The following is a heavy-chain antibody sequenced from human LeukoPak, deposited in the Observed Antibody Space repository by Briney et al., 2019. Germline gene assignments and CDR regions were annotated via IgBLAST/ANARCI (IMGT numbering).Heavy chain of an antibody. CDR2: INLNSGGT. J-gene: IGHJ4*02. CDR3: ARDLSSTSNWEFDY. Sequence: ASVKVSCKASGYTFTGYFMHWVRQAPGQGLEWMGRINLNSGGTYYAQNFQGGVTMTRDTSISTAYVELSRLTSDDTAVYYCARDLSSTSNWEFDYWGQGTLVTASS. D-gene: IGHD1-26*01. V-gene: IGHV1-2*06. CDR1: GYTFTGYF.